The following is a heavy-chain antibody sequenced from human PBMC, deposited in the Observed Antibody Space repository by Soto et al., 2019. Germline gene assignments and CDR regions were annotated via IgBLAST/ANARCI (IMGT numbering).Heavy chain of an antibody. CDR3: ARVSSACVFNWFDP. CDR1: GGSISSGGYY. V-gene: IGHV4-31*03. J-gene: IGHJ5*02. Sequence: PSETLSLTCTASGGSISSGGYYWSWIRQHPGKGLEWIGYIYYSGSTYYNPSLKGRVTISVDTSKNQFSLKLSSVTAADTAVYYCARVSSACVFNWFDPWGQGTLVTVSS. CDR2: IYYSGST. D-gene: IGHD6-19*01.